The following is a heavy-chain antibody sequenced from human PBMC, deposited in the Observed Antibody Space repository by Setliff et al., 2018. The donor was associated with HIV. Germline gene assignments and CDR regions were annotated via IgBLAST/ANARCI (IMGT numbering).Heavy chain of an antibody. V-gene: IGHV3-48*01. CDR3: APIRDGYNYFFDH. D-gene: IGHD5-12*01. J-gene: IGHJ4*02. CDR2: ISSSGSSI. CDR1: GFSFNNYN. Sequence: GGSLRLSCAASGFSFNNYNMNWVRQAPGKGLEWISYISSSGSSIYYADSMKGRFTISRDNSKNTLYLQMTDLRAEDTAIYYCAPIRDGYNYFFDHWGQGTLVTVSS.